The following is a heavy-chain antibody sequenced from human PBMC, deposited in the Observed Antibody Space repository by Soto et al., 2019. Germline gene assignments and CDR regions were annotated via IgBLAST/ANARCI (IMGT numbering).Heavy chain of an antibody. CDR2: IGTAGDT. Sequence: ESGGGLVQPGGSLRLSCAASGFTFSSYDMHWVRQATGKGLEWVSAIGTAGDTYYPGSVKGRFTISRENAKNSLYLQMNSLRAGDTAVYYCARDGRGAGYSGYDRGFDYWGQGTLVTVSS. D-gene: IGHD5-12*01. CDR1: GFTFSSYD. J-gene: IGHJ4*02. V-gene: IGHV3-13*01. CDR3: ARDGRGAGYSGYDRGFDY.